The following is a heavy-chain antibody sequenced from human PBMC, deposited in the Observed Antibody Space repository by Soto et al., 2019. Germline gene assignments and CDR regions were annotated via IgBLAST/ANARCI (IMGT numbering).Heavy chain of an antibody. V-gene: IGHV4-34*01. Sequence: SETLSLTCAVYGGSFSGYYWSWIRQPPGKGLEWIGEINHSGSTNYNPSLKSRVTISVDTSKNQFSLKLSSVTAADTAVYYCASDVPPTVTTQSYWGQGTLVTVSS. CDR1: GGSFSGYY. D-gene: IGHD4-17*01. CDR3: ASDVPPTVTTQSY. CDR2: INHSGST. J-gene: IGHJ4*02.